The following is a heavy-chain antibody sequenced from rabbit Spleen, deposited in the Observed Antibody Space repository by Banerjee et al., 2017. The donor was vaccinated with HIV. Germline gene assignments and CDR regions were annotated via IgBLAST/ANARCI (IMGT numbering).Heavy chain of an antibody. J-gene: IGHJ6*01. D-gene: IGHD7-1*01. CDR2: ISAGSGGTT. CDR3: ARFYAGYGDFGYAAM. V-gene: IGHV1S40*01. Sequence: QSLEESGGDLVKPGASLTLTCTASGFSFSSSDYMCWVRQAPGKGLEWIACISAGSGGTTYYANWAKGRFTISKTSSTTVTLQMTSLTAADTATYFCARFYAGYGDFGYAAMWGPGHPRHRL. CDR1: GFSFSSSDY.